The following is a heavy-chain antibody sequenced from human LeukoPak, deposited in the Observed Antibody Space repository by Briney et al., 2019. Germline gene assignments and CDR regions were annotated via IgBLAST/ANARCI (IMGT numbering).Heavy chain of an antibody. Sequence: ASVKVSCKASGYTFNSYGISWVRQAPGQGLEWMGWISAYNGNTNYAQKLQGRVTMTTDTSTSTAYRALRSLRSDDTAVYYCARGSANQYYYDSSGYYASHSFDYCGQGTLVTVSS. J-gene: IGHJ4*02. D-gene: IGHD3-22*01. CDR2: ISAYNGNT. CDR1: GYTFNSYG. CDR3: ARGSANQYYYDSSGYYASHSFDY. V-gene: IGHV1-18*01.